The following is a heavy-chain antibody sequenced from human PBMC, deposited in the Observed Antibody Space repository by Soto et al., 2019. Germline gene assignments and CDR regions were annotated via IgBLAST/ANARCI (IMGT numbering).Heavy chain of an antibody. Sequence: SVKVSCKASGGTFSSYAISWVRQAPGQGLEWMGGIIPIFGTANYAQKFQGRVTITADKSTSTAYMELSSLRSEDTAVYYCARAIAAAGTGYYYYYGMDVWGQGTTVTVSS. D-gene: IGHD6-13*01. J-gene: IGHJ6*02. CDR1: GGTFSSYA. CDR3: ARAIAAAGTGYYYYYGMDV. CDR2: IIPIFGTA. V-gene: IGHV1-69*06.